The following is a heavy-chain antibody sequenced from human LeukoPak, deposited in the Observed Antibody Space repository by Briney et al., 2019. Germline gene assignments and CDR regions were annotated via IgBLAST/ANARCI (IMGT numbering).Heavy chain of an antibody. D-gene: IGHD2-8*01. CDR1: GYTFSSYW. Sequence: ESLKISCKGSGYTFSSYWIGWVRQMPGKGLEWMGIIYPDDSDTRYIPSFQGQVTISADKSISTAYLQWSSLKASDTAMYYCARLAYCSNDVCYSNYYYSMDVWGKGTTVTVSS. CDR3: ARLAYCSNDVCYSNYYYSMDV. CDR2: IYPDDSDT. J-gene: IGHJ6*03. V-gene: IGHV5-51*01.